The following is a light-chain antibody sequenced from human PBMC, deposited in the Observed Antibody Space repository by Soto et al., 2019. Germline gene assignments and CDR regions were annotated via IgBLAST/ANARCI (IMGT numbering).Light chain of an antibody. CDR1: QGISNY. CDR3: QKYNSAPHT. Sequence: DIQMTQSPSSLSASVGDRVTSTGRASQGISNYLAWYQQKPGKVPKLLIYAASTLQSGVPSRFSGSGSGTDFTLTISSLQPEDVATYYCQKYNSAPHTFGQGTRLET. CDR2: AAS. J-gene: IGKJ5*01. V-gene: IGKV1-27*01.